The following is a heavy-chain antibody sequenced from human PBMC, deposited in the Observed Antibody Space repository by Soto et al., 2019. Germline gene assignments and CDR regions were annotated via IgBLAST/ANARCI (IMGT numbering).Heavy chain of an antibody. D-gene: IGHD3-10*01. V-gene: IGHV3-23*01. CDR1: GFTFSNYA. CDR2: ISGSGGST. CDR3: AKRASGSYFDY. Sequence: EVPLLESGGGLVQPGGSLRLSCAASGFTFSNYAMNWVRQAPGKGLEWISVISGSGGSTYYADSVKGRFTISRDNSKNTLYLQMNSLRAEDTAVYYCAKRASGSYFDYWSQGTLVTVSS. J-gene: IGHJ4*02.